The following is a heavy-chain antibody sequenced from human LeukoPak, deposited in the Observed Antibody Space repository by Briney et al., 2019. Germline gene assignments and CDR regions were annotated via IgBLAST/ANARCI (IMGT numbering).Heavy chain of an antibody. CDR3: ATDNYGMLDY. J-gene: IGHJ4*02. CDR2: VDPRSGIT. V-gene: IGHV1-2*02. Sequence: GASVKVSCRASGYTFTDYYIHWVRRAPGQGLEWMGWVDPRSGITKCTQKFQGRVTMTRDTSINTVYVDLSGLTFDDTAVYYFATDNYGMLDYWGQGTLVTVSS. D-gene: IGHD3-9*01. CDR1: GYTFTDYY.